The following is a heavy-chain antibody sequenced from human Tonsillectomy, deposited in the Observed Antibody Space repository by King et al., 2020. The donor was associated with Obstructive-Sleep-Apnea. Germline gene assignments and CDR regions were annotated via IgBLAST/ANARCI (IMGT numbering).Heavy chain of an antibody. V-gene: IGHV3-48*03. CDR2: ISSVGSTI. Sequence: VQLVESGGGLVQPGGSLRLSWVGSGFTFSTYNFNWVRQAPGKGLEWVSFISSVGSTIFDADAVKGRFTISRDNTKNSLYLQMNSLRAEDTAVYYCAREGSGFDPWGQGTLVTVSS. CDR3: AREGSGFDP. J-gene: IGHJ5*02. CDR1: GFTFSTYN.